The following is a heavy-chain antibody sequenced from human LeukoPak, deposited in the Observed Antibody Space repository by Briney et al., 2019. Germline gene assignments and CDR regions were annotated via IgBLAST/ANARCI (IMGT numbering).Heavy chain of an antibody. CDR2: IYYTGTT. D-gene: IGHD6-13*01. J-gene: IGHJ4*02. Sequence: SETLSLTCTVSGGSVNSYYWSWIRQSPVKGLEWIGYIYYTGTTNYNPSLKSRVTILVDTSRNQFSLKLNSVTAADTAVYYCARHARLHDSSWDYWGQGTLVTVSS. CDR3: ARHARLHDSSWDY. V-gene: IGHV4-59*08. CDR1: GGSVNSYY.